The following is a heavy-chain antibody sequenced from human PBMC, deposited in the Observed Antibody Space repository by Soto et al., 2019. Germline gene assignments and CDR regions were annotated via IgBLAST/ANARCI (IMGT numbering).Heavy chain of an antibody. CDR2: INHSGST. J-gene: IGHJ6*03. CDR1: GGSFSGYY. D-gene: IGHD2-15*01. V-gene: IGHV4-34*01. CDR3: ARGRIYLDYYYMDV. Sequence: SETLSLTCAVYGGSFSGYYWSWIRQPPGKGLEWIGEINHSGSTNYNPSLKSRVTISVDTSKNQFSLKLSSVTAADTAVYYCARGRIYLDYYYMDVWGKGTTVTVS.